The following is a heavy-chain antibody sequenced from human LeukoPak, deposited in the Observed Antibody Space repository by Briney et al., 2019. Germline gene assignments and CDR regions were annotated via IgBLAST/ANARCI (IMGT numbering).Heavy chain of an antibody. D-gene: IGHD6-25*01. CDR1: GGSISSGGYY. Sequence: PSETLSLTCTVSGGSISSGGYYWSWIRQPPGKGLEWIGYIYYSGSTNYNPSLKSRVTISVDTSKNQFSLKLSSVTAADTAVYYCGAATAYYYYYGMDVWGQGTTVTVSS. V-gene: IGHV4-61*08. CDR3: GAATAYYYYYGMDV. CDR2: IYYSGST. J-gene: IGHJ6*02.